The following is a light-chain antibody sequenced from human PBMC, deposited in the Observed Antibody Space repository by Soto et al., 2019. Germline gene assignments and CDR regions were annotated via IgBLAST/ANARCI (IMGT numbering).Light chain of an antibody. CDR3: QQRHMWPIT. CDR1: QSVGSY. J-gene: IGKJ5*01. Sequence: EIVLTQSPATLSLSPGERATLSCRASQSVGSYLGWYQQKPGQAPRLLIYDASNRATGIPARFSGSGSGTDFTLTISSLEPEGSAVYYCQQRHMWPITFGQGTRLEIK. CDR2: DAS. V-gene: IGKV3-11*01.